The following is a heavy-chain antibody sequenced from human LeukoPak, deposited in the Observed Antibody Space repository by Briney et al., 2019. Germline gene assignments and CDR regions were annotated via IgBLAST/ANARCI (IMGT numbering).Heavy chain of an antibody. CDR1: GFTFDDYA. CDR2: ISWNSGSI. CDR3: AKGTGKYWTYFDY. Sequence: RCLRPSCAASGFTFDDYAMRWVRHAPGEGLEWVSGISWNSGSIDYAGSVRGRFTISRDNAKNSLFLQMSSLRAEDTALYYCAKGTGKYWTYFDYWGLGTLVTVSS. D-gene: IGHD1-1*01. J-gene: IGHJ4*02. V-gene: IGHV3-9*01.